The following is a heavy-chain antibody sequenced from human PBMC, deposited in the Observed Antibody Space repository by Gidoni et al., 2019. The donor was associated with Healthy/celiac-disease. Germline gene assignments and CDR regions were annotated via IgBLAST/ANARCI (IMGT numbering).Heavy chain of an antibody. CDR3: AKVGFPWCGEFQWFDP. J-gene: IGHJ5*02. D-gene: IGHD3-10*01. V-gene: IGHV3-23*02. CDR1: GFPFSSYA. Sequence: EVPLLESGGGLLQPGGSRRLSCAASGFPFSSYAMCWVRQAPGKGLEWVSAISGSGGRTYYEDSVKGRFTISRDNSKNTMYLQMNSLRAEDTAVYYCAKVGFPWCGEFQWFDPWGQGTLVTVSS. CDR2: ISGSGGRT.